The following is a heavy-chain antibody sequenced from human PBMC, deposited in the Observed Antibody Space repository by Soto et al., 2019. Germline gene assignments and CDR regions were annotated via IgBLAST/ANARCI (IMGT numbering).Heavy chain of an antibody. CDR2: VYYSGST. Sequence: SETLSLTCTVSGVSISSYYWSWIRQPPGKGLEWIGYVYYSGSTNYNPSLKSRVTISVDTSRNQFSLKLNSVTAADTAVYYCATYNRRSGTYYIHYWGQGSLVTVSS. D-gene: IGHD3-10*01. CDR3: ATYNRRSGTYYIHY. J-gene: IGHJ4*02. V-gene: IGHV4-59*08. CDR1: GVSISSYY.